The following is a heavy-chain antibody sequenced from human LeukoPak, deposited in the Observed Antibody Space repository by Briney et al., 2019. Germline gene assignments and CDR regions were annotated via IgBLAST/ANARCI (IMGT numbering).Heavy chain of an antibody. CDR1: GYTFTDYY. CDR3: ATLESGSHVAEYFQH. J-gene: IGHJ1*01. CDR2: SNPTNGGT. D-gene: IGHD1-26*01. V-gene: IGHV1-2*02. Sequence: GASVKVSCKASGYTFTDYYIQWVRQAPGQGLEWMGWSNPTNGGTHYAQNFQGRVTMTRDTSISTAYMELSGLRSDDTAVYYCATLESGSHVAEYFQHWGRGTLVTVSS.